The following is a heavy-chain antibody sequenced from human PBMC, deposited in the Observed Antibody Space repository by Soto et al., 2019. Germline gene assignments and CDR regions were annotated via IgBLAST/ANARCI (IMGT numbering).Heavy chain of an antibody. D-gene: IGHD6-19*01. CDR2: LQSIGVS. CDR3: ALYLPGAGGVGY. J-gene: IGHJ4*02. V-gene: IGHV4-61*01. Sequence: QVQLQESGPGLVKPSETLSLTCDVSGVSVISPYHHWSWIRQAPGKGLEWIGQLQSIGVSNYNPSLKSRLTVSLDRSRNHFSLNLTSVSAADTAVYDCALYLPGAGGVGYWGQGTLITVSS. CDR1: GVSVISPYHH.